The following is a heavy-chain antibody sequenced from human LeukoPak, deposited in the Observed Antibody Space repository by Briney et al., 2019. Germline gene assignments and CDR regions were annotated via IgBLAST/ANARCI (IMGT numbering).Heavy chain of an antibody. CDR2: FDPEDGET. D-gene: IGHD1-1*01. V-gene: IGHV1-24*01. J-gene: IGHJ4*02. CDR3: ARYNGIRPYWFDY. Sequence: ASVKVSCKVSGYTLTELSMHWVRQAPGKGLEWMGCFDPEDGETIYAQKFQGRVTMTEDTSTDTAYMELSSLRSEDTAVYYGARYNGIRPYWFDYWGQGTLVTVSS. CDR1: GYTLTELS.